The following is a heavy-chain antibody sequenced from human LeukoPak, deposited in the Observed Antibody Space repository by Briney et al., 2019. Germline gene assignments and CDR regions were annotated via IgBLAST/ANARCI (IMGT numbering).Heavy chain of an antibody. CDR3: ARGSWLYYYGSGTGTGWFDP. J-gene: IGHJ5*02. D-gene: IGHD3-10*01. Sequence: SQTLSLTCTVSGAPISSSGYYWSWIRQHPGKGLEWIGYIYNSGNTYYIPSLITRVTMSVDTSKNQFSLKLSSVTAADTAVYYCARGSWLYYYGSGTGTGWFDPWGQGTLVTVSS. CDR1: GAPISSSGYY. CDR2: IYNSGNT. V-gene: IGHV4-31*03.